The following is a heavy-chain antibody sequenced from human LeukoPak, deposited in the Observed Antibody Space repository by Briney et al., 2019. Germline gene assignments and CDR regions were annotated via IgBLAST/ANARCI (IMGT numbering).Heavy chain of an antibody. J-gene: IGHJ4*02. D-gene: IGHD3-22*01. Sequence: SETLSLTCTVSGGSISSSSYYWGWIRQPPGKGLEWIGSIYYSGSTYYNPSLKSRVTISVDTSKNQFSLKLSSVTAADTAVYYCARDEGSGYYFDYWGQGTLVTVSS. CDR3: ARDEGSGYYFDY. V-gene: IGHV4-39*02. CDR2: IYYSGST. CDR1: GGSISSSSYY.